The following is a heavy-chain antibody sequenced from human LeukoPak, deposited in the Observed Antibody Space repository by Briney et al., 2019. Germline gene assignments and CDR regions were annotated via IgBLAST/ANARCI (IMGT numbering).Heavy chain of an antibody. CDR3: ARSAGYCTDSVCCAFNWFDL. Sequence: GESLKISCQGSGQTFKNSWIAWVRQKPGKGLEWMGVIYPDDSDTRYSPSFQGQVTISVDKSISTAYLQWSSLEASDTAMYYCARSAGYCTDSVCCAFNWFDLWGQGTLVTVSS. J-gene: IGHJ5*02. CDR1: GQTFKNSW. CDR2: IYPDDSDT. D-gene: IGHD2-8*02. V-gene: IGHV5-51*01.